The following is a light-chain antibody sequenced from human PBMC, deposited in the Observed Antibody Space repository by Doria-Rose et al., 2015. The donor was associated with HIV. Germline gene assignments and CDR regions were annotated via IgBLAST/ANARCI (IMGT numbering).Light chain of an antibody. CDR1: QRVKSSY. CDR2: DAS. CDR3: QQYGTSRGT. J-gene: IGKJ5*01. V-gene: IGKV3-20*01. Sequence: EIVLTQSPGTLSLSPGERATLSCRASQRVKSSYLAWYQQKPCQAPRLLIYDASTRATGIPDRFSGSGSGTDFTLTISRLEPEDVAVYYCQQYGTSRGTFGQGTRLEIK.